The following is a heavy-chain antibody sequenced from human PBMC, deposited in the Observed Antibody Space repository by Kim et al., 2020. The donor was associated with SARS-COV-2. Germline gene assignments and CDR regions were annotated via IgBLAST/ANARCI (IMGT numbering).Heavy chain of an antibody. CDR2: IWYDGSNK. CDR3: ARGGDFWSGHTYWYFDL. D-gene: IGHD3-3*01. V-gene: IGHV3-33*08. J-gene: IGHJ2*01. CDR1: GFTFSSYG. Sequence: GGSLRLSCAASGFTFSSYGMHWVRQAPGKGLEWVAVIWYDGSNKYYADSVKGRFTISRDNSKNTLYLQMNSLRAEDTAVYYCARGGDFWSGHTYWYFDLWGRGTLVTVSS.